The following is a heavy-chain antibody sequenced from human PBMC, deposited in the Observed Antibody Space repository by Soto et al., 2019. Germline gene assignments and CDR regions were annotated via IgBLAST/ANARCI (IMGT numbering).Heavy chain of an antibody. Sequence: QVHLQQWGAGLLNPSETLSLTCAVYGGSFTGYYWSWIRQPPGKGLEWIGEINHSGSTNYNPSLKSRVTISLDTSKNQFSLRLNSVTAADTAVYYCASTFRFDTIFGLGKPNYFDFWGQGILVSVSS. V-gene: IGHV4-34*01. CDR1: GGSFTGYY. D-gene: IGHD3-3*01. J-gene: IGHJ4*02. CDR3: ASTFRFDTIFGLGKPNYFDF. CDR2: INHSGST.